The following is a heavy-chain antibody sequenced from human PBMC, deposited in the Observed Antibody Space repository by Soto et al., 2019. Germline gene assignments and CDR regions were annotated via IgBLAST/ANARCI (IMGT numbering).Heavy chain of an antibody. CDR2: ISGSGGST. V-gene: IGHV3-23*01. CDR3: AKYKLGRYNWNYGDY. J-gene: IGHJ4*02. CDR1: GFTFSSYA. Sequence: GGSLRLSCAASGFTFSSYAMSWVRQAPGKGLEWVSAISGSGGSTYYADSVKGRFTISRDNSKNTLYLQMNSLRAEDTAVYYCAKYKLGRYNWNYGDYWGQGTLVTVSS. D-gene: IGHD1-20*01.